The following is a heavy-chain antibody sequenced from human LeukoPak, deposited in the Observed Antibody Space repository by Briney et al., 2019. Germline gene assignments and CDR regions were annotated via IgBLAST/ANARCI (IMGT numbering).Heavy chain of an antibody. D-gene: IGHD5-18*01. Sequence: SETLSLTCTVSGGSISSSSYYWGWIRQPPGKGLEWIGSIYYSGSTYYNPSLKSRVTISVDTSRNQFSLKLNSVTAADTAVYYCATLGRYSFGPDYWGQGTLVTVSS. V-gene: IGHV4-39*07. CDR1: GGSISSSSYY. CDR3: ATLGRYSFGPDY. CDR2: IYYSGST. J-gene: IGHJ4*02.